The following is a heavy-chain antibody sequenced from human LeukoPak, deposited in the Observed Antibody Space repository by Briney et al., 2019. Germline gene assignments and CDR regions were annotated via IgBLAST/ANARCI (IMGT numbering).Heavy chain of an antibody. CDR1: GYTFTSYD. Sequence: ASVKVSCKASGYTFTSYDINWVRQATGQGPEWMGWMNPNSGNTGYAQKFQGRVTMTRNTSTSTAYMELSSLRSEDTAVYYCARGYCSSTTCYHYFYYMHVWGKGPTVSVSS. D-gene: IGHD2-2*01. CDR3: ARGYCSSTTCYHYFYYMHV. V-gene: IGHV1-8*01. CDR2: MNPNSGNT. J-gene: IGHJ6*03.